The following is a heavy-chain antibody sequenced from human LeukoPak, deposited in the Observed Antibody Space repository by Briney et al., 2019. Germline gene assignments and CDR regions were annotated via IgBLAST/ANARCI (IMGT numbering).Heavy chain of an antibody. Sequence: GGSLSLSCAASGFTFSNAWMSWVRQAPGKGLEWVGRIKSKTDGGTTDYAAPVKGRFTISRDDSKNTLYLQMNSLKTEDTAVYYCTTDLRYSGSYRGYWGQGTLVTVSS. V-gene: IGHV3-15*01. CDR2: IKSKTDGGTT. CDR1: GFTFSNAW. D-gene: IGHD1-26*01. CDR3: TTDLRYSGSYRGY. J-gene: IGHJ4*02.